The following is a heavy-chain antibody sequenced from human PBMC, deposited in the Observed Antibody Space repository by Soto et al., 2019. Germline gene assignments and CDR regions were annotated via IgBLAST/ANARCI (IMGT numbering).Heavy chain of an antibody. Sequence: QLQLQESGPGLVKPSETLSLTCTVSGGSISSSSYYWGWIRQPPGKGLEWIGSIYYSGSTYYNPSLKSRVTISVDTSKNQFSLKLSSVTAADTAVYYCAIKSLPSAMVFDWGQGTLVTVSS. J-gene: IGHJ4*02. CDR3: AIKSLPSAMVFD. CDR1: GGSISSSSYY. D-gene: IGHD5-18*01. V-gene: IGHV4-39*01. CDR2: IYYSGST.